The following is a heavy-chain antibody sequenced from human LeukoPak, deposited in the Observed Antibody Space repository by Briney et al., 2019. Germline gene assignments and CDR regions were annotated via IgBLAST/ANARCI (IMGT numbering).Heavy chain of an antibody. CDR3: ARDEDDGDYAPWDY. J-gene: IGHJ4*02. Sequence: PGGSLRLSCAASGFTFSSYWMSWVRQAPGKGLEWVANIKQDGSEKYYVDSAKGRFTISRDNAKNSLYLRMNSLRAEDTAVYYCARDEDDGDYAPWDYWGQGTLVTVSS. V-gene: IGHV3-7*03. CDR1: GFTFSSYW. CDR2: IKQDGSEK. D-gene: IGHD4-17*01.